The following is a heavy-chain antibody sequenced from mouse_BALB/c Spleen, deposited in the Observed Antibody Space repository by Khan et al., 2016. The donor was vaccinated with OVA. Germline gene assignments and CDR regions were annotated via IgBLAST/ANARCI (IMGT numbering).Heavy chain of an antibody. V-gene: IGHV2-6-5*01. CDR1: GFSLSDYG. Sequence: QVQLKESGPGLVAPSQNLSITCTVSGFSLSDYGVSWIRQSPGKGLEWLGVIWGGGSTSYNSALKSRLSIIKDNSKSQVFLKMSSLQSDDTAMFYCAKGVWSYYYTLDYWGQGTSVTVSS. J-gene: IGHJ4*01. CDR2: IWGGGST. CDR3: AKGVWSYYYTLDY.